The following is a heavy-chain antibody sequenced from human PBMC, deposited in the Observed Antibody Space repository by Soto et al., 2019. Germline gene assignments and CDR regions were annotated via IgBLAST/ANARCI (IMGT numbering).Heavy chain of an antibody. CDR2: ISISGTTI. J-gene: IGHJ4*02. D-gene: IGHD3-9*01. V-gene: IGHV3-11*01. Sequence: QVQLVESGGGLVKPGGSLRLSCAASGFTLSDYYMTWIRQAPGKGLEWVSDISISGTTIHYADSVRGRFTISRDNAKNSLWLQMNTLRAEDAAVYYFARFRGDGYYNFWGQGTLGTVSS. CDR3: ARFRGDGYYNF. CDR1: GFTLSDYY.